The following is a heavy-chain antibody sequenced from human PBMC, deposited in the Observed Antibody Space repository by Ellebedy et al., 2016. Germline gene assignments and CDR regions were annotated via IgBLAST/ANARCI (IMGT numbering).Heavy chain of an antibody. V-gene: IGHV3-48*01. CDR3: ARDLLVVATAY. CDR2: ISSSSSTI. Sequence: GESLKISCAASGFTFSSYSMNWVRQAPGKGLEWVSYISSSSSTIYYADSVKGRFTISRDNAKNSLYLQMNSLRAEDTAVYYCARDLLVVATAYWGQGTLVTVSS. J-gene: IGHJ4*02. D-gene: IGHD2-15*01. CDR1: GFTFSSYS.